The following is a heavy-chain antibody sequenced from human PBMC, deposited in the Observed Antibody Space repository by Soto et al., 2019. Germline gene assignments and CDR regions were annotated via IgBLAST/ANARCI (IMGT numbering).Heavy chain of an antibody. CDR1: GYTFTSYA. CDR3: ARGYYDFWSGYSTSVYFDY. D-gene: IGHD3-3*01. Sequence: ASVKVSCKASGYTFTSYAMHWVRQAPGQRLEWMGWINAGNGNTKYSQKFQGRVTITRDTSASTAYMELSSLRSEDMAVYYCARGYYDFWSGYSTSVYFDYWGQGTLVTVSS. V-gene: IGHV1-3*01. J-gene: IGHJ4*02. CDR2: INAGNGNT.